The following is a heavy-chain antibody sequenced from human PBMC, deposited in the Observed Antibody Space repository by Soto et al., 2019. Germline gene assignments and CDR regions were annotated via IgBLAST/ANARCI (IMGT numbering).Heavy chain of an antibody. Sequence: QVQLQESGPGLVKPSQTLSLTCTVSGGSISSGGYYWSWIRQHPGKGLEWIGYIYYSGSTYYNPSLKSRVTISVDTSKNQFSLKLSSVTAADTAVYYCARDSSGYSLRYYYYYGMDVWGQGTTVTVSS. V-gene: IGHV4-31*03. CDR3: ARDSSGYSLRYYYYYGMDV. CDR2: IYYSGST. D-gene: IGHD3-22*01. J-gene: IGHJ6*02. CDR1: GGSISSGGYY.